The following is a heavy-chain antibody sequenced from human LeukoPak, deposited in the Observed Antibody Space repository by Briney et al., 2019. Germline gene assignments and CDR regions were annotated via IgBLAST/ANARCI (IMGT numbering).Heavy chain of an antibody. D-gene: IGHD1-26*01. V-gene: IGHV4-59*01. J-gene: IGHJ4*02. CDR2: IYYSGST. Sequence: SETLSLTCTVSGGSISSYYWSWIRQPPGKGLEWIGYIYYSGSTNYNPSLKSRVTISVDTSKNQFSLKLTSVTAADTAVYYCAREKVGATGHFDYWGQGTLVTVSS. CDR1: GGSISSYY. CDR3: AREKVGATGHFDY.